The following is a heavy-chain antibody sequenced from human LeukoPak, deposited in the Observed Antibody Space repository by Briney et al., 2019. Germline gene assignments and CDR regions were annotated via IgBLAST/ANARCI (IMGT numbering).Heavy chain of an antibody. J-gene: IGHJ4*02. V-gene: IGHV3-66*01. Sequence: PGGSLRLSCAASGFAVSSNCMSWVRQAPGKGLEWVSLIYSGGRIFYADSVKGRFIISTDNSKNTLYLQMNSLRAEDTAVYYCASGFSYGKVDYWGQGTLVTVSS. CDR3: ASGFSYGKVDY. D-gene: IGHD5-18*01. CDR1: GFAVSSNC. CDR2: IYSGGRI.